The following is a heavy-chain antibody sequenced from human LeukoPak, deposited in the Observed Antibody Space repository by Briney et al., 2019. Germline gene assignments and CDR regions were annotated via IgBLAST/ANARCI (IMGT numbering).Heavy chain of an antibody. CDR2: IIPIFGTA. J-gene: IGHJ6*02. Sequence: ASVKVSCKASGGTFISYAISWVRQAPGQGLEWMGGIIPIFGTANYAQKFQGRVTITADESTSTAYMELSSLRSEGTAVYYCARAGCSSTSCYYYYYYGMDVWGQGTTVTVSS. CDR1: GGTFISYA. V-gene: IGHV1-69*13. CDR3: ARAGCSSTSCYYYYYYGMDV. D-gene: IGHD2-2*01.